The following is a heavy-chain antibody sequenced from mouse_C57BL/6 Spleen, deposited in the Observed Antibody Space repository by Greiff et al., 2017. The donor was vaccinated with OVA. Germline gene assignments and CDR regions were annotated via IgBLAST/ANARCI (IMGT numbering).Heavy chain of an antibody. CDR1: GFSLTSYG. J-gene: IGHJ1*03. Sequence: VKLVESGPGLVQPSQSLSITCTVSGFSLTSYGVHWVRQSPGKGLEWLGVIWSGGSTDYNAAFISRLSISKDNSKSQVFFKMNSLQADDTAIYYCATSITTVVARYFDVWGTGTTVTVSS. V-gene: IGHV2-2*01. D-gene: IGHD1-1*01. CDR2: IWSGGST. CDR3: ATSITTVVARYFDV.